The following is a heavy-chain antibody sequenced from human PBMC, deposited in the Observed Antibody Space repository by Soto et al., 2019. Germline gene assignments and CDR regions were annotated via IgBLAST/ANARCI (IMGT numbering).Heavy chain of an antibody. Sequence: GGSLRLSCATSDFTFRNSWINWVRQAPGKGLEWVANIKPDGGATNYVDSVKGRSTISRDNVRNSASLQMNSLRVEDTAVYFCFGGNGGPQWGQGTLVTVCS. CDR1: DFTFRNSW. V-gene: IGHV3-7*03. CDR3: FGGNGGPQ. J-gene: IGHJ4*02. D-gene: IGHD3-16*01. CDR2: IKPDGGAT.